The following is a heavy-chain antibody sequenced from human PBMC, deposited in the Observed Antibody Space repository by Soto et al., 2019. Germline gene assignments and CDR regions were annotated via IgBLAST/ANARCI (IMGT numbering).Heavy chain of an antibody. J-gene: IGHJ6*02. CDR1: GFTFSNYG. V-gene: IGHV3-30*18. CDR3: TKRRNVLRFLEWSSGMEV. CDR2: ISDDGSNK. D-gene: IGHD3-3*01. Sequence: LRLSCAASGFTFSNYGMHWVRQAPGKGLEWVAFISDDGSNKYYADSMKGRFTMSRDNSKSTLYLQMNSLRVEDTAVYYCTKRRNVLRFLEWSSGMEVWGQGPRSPSP.